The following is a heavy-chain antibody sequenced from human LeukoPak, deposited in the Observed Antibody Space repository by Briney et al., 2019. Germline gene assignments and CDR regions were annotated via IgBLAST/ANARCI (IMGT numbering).Heavy chain of an antibody. CDR2: ISGSGGST. J-gene: IGHJ4*02. V-gene: IGHV3-23*01. D-gene: IGHD6-13*01. CDR1: GFTFSTYW. CDR3: AKVNPIAAAPDY. Sequence: GGSLRLSCATSGFTFSTYWMTWVRQAPGKGLEWVSAISGSGGSTYYADSVKGRFTISRDNSKNTLYLQMNSLRAEDTAVYYCAKVNPIAAAPDYWGQGTLVTVSS.